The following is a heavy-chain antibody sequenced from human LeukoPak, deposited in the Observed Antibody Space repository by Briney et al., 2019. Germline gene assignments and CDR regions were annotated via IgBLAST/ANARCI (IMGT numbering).Heavy chain of an antibody. CDR1: GFTFSTYG. V-gene: IGHV4-59*01. CDR3: ARATYGSGSYYVVNFDY. CDR2: IYQSGNT. Sequence: GSLRFSCAASGFTFSTYGMHWIRQSPGKGLEWIGYIYQSGNTNYNPSLKSRLTMSIDTSKNQFSLNLNSVTAADTAVYYCARATYGSGSYYVVNFDYWGQGTLVTVSS. D-gene: IGHD3-10*01. J-gene: IGHJ4*02.